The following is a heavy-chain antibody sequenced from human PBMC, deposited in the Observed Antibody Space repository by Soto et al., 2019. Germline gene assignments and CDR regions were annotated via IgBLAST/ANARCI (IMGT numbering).Heavy chain of an antibody. V-gene: IGHV3-23*01. J-gene: IGHJ4*02. D-gene: IGHD2-15*01. CDR2: ISGSGGNT. CDR3: AKVVRRCSGGTCYEGYCEY. Sequence: GAPLRLSCAASGFTFSSYAMSWLRHAPGKRLQWASTISGSGGNTYYADSVKGRFTISRDNSKNTMYLQMNSLRAEDTAVYYCAKVVRRCSGGTCYEGYCEYWGQGDRVTVSS. CDR1: GFTFSSYA.